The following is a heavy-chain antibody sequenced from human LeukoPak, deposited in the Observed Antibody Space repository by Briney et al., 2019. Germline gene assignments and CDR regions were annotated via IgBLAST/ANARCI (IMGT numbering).Heavy chain of an antibody. Sequence: PSETLSLTCTVSGGSISSYYWSWIRQPPGKGLEWVGYIYYSGSTNYNPSLKSRVTISVDTSKNQFSLKLTSVTAADTAVYYCARGVPEYYDFWSGYFYYFDYWGQGTLVTVSS. D-gene: IGHD3-3*01. V-gene: IGHV4-59*01. J-gene: IGHJ4*02. CDR3: ARGVPEYYDFWSGYFYYFDY. CDR1: GGSISSYY. CDR2: IYYSGST.